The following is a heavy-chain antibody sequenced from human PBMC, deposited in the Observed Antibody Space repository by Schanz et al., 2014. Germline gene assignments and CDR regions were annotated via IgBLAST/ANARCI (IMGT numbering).Heavy chain of an antibody. CDR3: ARGGGAAAST. CDR1: GFTFGDYA. V-gene: IGHV3-23*04. J-gene: IGHJ5*02. Sequence: EVQLVESGGGLVQPGRSLRLSCTASGFTFGDYAMTWVRQAPGKGLEWVSAISGSGGSTYYADSVKGRFTISRDNSKNTLYLQMNSLRAEDTAVYYCARGGGAAASTWGQGTLVTVSS. CDR2: ISGSGGST. D-gene: IGHD6-13*01.